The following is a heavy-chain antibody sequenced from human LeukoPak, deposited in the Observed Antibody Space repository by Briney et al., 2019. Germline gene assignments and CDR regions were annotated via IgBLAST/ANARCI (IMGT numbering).Heavy chain of an antibody. CDR1: GFTFSSYA. CDR3: AKDGGLLEWLSLYYFDY. CDR2: IRGSGGRS. V-gene: IGHV3-23*01. Sequence: GSLRLPCAASGFTFSSYAMSWVRHAPGLVLKSGSAIRGSGGRSYYAVSGKGRVAISKDNSKNTLYLQLNSLGAEDTAVYYCAKDGGLLEWLSLYYFDYWGQGTLVTVSS. J-gene: IGHJ4*02. D-gene: IGHD3-3*01.